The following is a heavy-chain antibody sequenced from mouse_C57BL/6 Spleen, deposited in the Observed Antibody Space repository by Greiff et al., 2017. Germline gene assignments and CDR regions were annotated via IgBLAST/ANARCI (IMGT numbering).Heavy chain of an antibody. V-gene: IGHV1-52*01. CDR2: IDPSDSET. CDR1: GYTFTSYW. D-gene: IGHD2-4*01. CDR3: ARGRLYDYDPFAY. J-gene: IGHJ3*01. Sequence: QVQLKQPGAELVRPGSSVKLSCKASGYTFTSYWMHWVKQRPIQGLEWIGNIDPSDSETHYNQKFKDKATLTVDKSSSTAYMQLSSLTSEDSAVYYCARGRLYDYDPFAYWGQGTLVTVSA.